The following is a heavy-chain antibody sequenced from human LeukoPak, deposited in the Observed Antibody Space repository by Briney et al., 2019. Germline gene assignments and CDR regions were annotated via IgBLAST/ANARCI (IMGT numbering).Heavy chain of an antibody. D-gene: IGHD2-21*02. J-gene: IGHJ4*02. CDR1: GYTFTSYG. Sequence: ASVKVSCKASGYTFTSYGISWVRQAPGQGLEWMGWISAYNGNTNYAQKFQGRVTITTDESTSTAYMELSSLRSEDTAVYYCARDLNCGGDCYSAFDIWGQGTLVTVSS. CDR2: ISAYNGNT. CDR3: ARDLNCGGDCYSAFDI. V-gene: IGHV1-18*01.